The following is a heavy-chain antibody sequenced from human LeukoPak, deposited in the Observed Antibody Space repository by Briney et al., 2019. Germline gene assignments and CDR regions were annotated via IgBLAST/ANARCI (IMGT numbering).Heavy chain of an antibody. V-gene: IGHV3-53*01. J-gene: IGHJ4*02. Sequence: GGSLRLSCAVSGFTVSGNYMSWVRQAPGKGLEWVSLIYSGGTTYYADSVKGRSTISRDNSKNTLYLQMNSLRAEDTAVYYCARRAGGYSHPYDYWGQGILVTVSS. CDR1: GFTVSGNY. CDR3: ARRAGGYSHPYDY. CDR2: IYSGGTT. D-gene: IGHD4-23*01.